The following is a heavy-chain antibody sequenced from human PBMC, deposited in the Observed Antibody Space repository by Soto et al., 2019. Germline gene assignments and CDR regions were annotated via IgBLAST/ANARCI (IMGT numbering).Heavy chain of an antibody. J-gene: IGHJ4*02. Sequence: QSLSLTCAISGDSVSSNSAAWNWIRQSPSRGLEWLGRTYYRSKRYNDYAVSVKSRITINPDTSKNQFSLQLNSVTPEDTAVYYCARSPRLGELSLDFDYWGQGTLVTVSS. CDR1: GDSVSSNSAA. D-gene: IGHD3-16*02. CDR2: TYYRSKRYN. V-gene: IGHV6-1*01. CDR3: ARSPRLGELSLDFDY.